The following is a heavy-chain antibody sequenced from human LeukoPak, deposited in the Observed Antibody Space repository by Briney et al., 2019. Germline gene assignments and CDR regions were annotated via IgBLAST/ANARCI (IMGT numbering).Heavy chain of an antibody. D-gene: IGHD2-15*01. CDR1: GGSFSGYY. V-gene: IGHV4-34*01. CDR2: INHSGST. J-gene: IGHJ6*02. CDR3: ARDGGGSLYGMDV. Sequence: PSETLSLTCAVYGGSFSGYYWSWIRQPPGKGLEWIGEINHSGSTNYNPSLKSRVTISVDTSKNQFSLKLSSVTAADTAVYYCARDGGGSLYGMDVWGQGTTVTVSS.